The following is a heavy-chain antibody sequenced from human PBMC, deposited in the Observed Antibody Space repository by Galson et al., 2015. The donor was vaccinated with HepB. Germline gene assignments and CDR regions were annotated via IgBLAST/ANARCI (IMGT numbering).Heavy chain of an antibody. Sequence: SLRLSCAASGFNFSSYATSWVRQAPGKGLEWVSGIGGSGHSTYYADSVKGRFTISRDESKNTLYLEMSSLRAEDTAVFYCAKDVSTSAVWYFDLWGRGTLVSVSS. CDR1: GFNFSSYA. CDR3: AKDVSTSAVWYFDL. V-gene: IGHV3-23*01. J-gene: IGHJ2*01. CDR2: IGGSGHST.